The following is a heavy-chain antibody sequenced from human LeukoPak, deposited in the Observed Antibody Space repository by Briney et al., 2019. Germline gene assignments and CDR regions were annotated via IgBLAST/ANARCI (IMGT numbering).Heavy chain of an antibody. D-gene: IGHD2-21*02. CDR2: INPTVGST. V-gene: IGHV1-46*01. J-gene: IGHJ3*02. Sequence: ASVKVSCKASGYTFTSYFIHWVRQAPGEGLEWMGIINPTVGSTRYAQKFQGRVTMPRDTSTSTASMELSSLRSEDTAVYYCARGRVTATDGFDIWGQGTTVIVSS. CDR1: GYTFTSYF. CDR3: ARGRVTATDGFDI.